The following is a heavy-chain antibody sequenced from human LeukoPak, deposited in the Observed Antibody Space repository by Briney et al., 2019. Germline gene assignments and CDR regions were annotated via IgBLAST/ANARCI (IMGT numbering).Heavy chain of an antibody. Sequence: SVKVSCKASGGTFSNYTISWVRQAPGQGLEWMGRIIPILGIANYAQKFQGRVTITADKSTSTAYMELSSLRSEDTAVYYCARVVDFWSGRTPYYYYYMDVWGKGTTVTVSS. CDR1: GGTFSNYT. J-gene: IGHJ6*03. CDR2: IIPILGIA. V-gene: IGHV1-69*02. D-gene: IGHD3-3*01. CDR3: ARVVDFWSGRTPYYYYYMDV.